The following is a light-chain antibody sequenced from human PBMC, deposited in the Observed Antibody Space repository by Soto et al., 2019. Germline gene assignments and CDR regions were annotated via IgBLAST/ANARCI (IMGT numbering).Light chain of an antibody. CDR1: NSNIGSYT. CDR3: AAWDDSLNAVV. V-gene: IGLV1-44*01. Sequence: QPVLTQPPSASGTPGQRVTISCSGSNSNIGSYTVDWYHQLPGTAPQLLIYSNNQRPSGVPDRFSGSNSGTAASLAISGLQSEDEAYYYCAAWDDSLNAVVFGGGTKVTVL. J-gene: IGLJ2*01. CDR2: SNN.